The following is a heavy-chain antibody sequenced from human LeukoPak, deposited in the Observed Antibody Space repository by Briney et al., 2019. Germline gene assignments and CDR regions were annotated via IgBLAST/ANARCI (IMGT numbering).Heavy chain of an antibody. CDR3: ARDDDGSGKYGQLY. D-gene: IGHD3-10*01. Sequence: GRSLRLSCAASGFIFGNYGFHWVRQAPGKGLEWVAVFWSDGRQKYYVDSVKGRFTVSRDTSKKTVYLQMNSLRAEDTAVYYCARDDDGSGKYGQLYWGQGTLVTVSS. CDR2: FWSDGRQK. J-gene: IGHJ4*02. CDR1: GFIFGNYG. V-gene: IGHV3-33*01.